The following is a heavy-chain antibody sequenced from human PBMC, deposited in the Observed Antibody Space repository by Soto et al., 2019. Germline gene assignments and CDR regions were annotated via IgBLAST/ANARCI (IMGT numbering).Heavy chain of an antibody. CDR2: IFANGHT. CDR1: GGSISEKY. V-gene: IGHV4-4*07. Sequence: PSEILSLTCIVSGGSISEKYWNWVRQPPGKGLEWIGLIFANGHTDYNPSLKSRVTMSVDASKNQFSLRLTSMTAADTAVYYCVASLAASGLNWLDPWGRGTLVTV. J-gene: IGHJ5*02. CDR3: VASLAASGLNWLDP. D-gene: IGHD6-13*01.